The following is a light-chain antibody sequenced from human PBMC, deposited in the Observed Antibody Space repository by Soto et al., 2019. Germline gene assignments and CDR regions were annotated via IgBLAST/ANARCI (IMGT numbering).Light chain of an antibody. Sequence: QSVLTQPPSVSAAPGQKVTISCSGSSSNIWSNYVSWYQLLPGTAPKVLIYENNKRPSGIPDRFSGSKSGTSATLGITGLQTGDEAEYYCGTWDSRLSAVVFGGGTKLTVL. CDR3: GTWDSRLSAVV. CDR1: SSNIWSNY. J-gene: IGLJ2*01. CDR2: ENN. V-gene: IGLV1-51*01.